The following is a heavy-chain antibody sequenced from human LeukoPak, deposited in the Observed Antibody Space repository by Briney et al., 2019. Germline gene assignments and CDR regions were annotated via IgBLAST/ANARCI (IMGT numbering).Heavy chain of an antibody. CDR3: ARELRGADYGDYKYYGMDV. CDR1: GGSISSGGYY. J-gene: IGHJ6*04. D-gene: IGHD4-17*01. CDR2: IYYSGST. Sequence: SQTLSLTCTVSGGSISSGGYYWSWIRQHPGKGLEWIGYIYYSGSTYYNPSLKSRVTISVDTSKNQFSLKLSSVTAADTAVYYCARELRGADYGDYKYYGMDVWGKGTTVTVSS. V-gene: IGHV4-31*03.